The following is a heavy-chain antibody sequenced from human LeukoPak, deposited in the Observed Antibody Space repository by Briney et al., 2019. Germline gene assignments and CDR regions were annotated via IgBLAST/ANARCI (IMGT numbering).Heavy chain of an antibody. CDR1: GYTSTSYG. J-gene: IGHJ6*03. D-gene: IGHD2-2*01. CDR2: ISAYNGNT. CDR3: ARSGVVVPAAISITPQRLYYYYYMDV. V-gene: IGHV1-18*01. Sequence: GASVKVSCTASGYTSTSYGISWVRQAPGQRLEWMGWISAYNGNTNYAQKLQGRVTMTTDTSTSTAYMELRSLRSDDTAVYYSARSGVVVPAAISITPQRLYYYYYMDVWGKGTTVTISS.